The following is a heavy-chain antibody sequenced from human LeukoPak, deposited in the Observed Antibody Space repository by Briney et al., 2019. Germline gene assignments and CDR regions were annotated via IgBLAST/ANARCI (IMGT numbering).Heavy chain of an antibody. CDR1: GLPFSGYW. CDR3: SRSLDY. V-gene: IGHV3-7*01. CDR2: INQDGSEQ. J-gene: IGHJ4*02. Sequence: PGGSLRLSCAASGLPFSGYWMDWVRQAPGKGMEWVANINQDGSEQYFADSVKGRFTISRDNAKNSLYLEMNSLGAEDTAIYYCSRSLDYWGQGALVTVSS.